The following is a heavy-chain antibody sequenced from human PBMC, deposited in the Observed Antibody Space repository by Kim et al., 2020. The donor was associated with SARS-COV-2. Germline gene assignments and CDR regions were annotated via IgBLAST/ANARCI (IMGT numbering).Heavy chain of an antibody. V-gene: IGHV3-23*01. CDR3: AKEERRGHIVVGPRPPYYFCARAV. Sequence: GGSLRLSCAASGFTFSNYAMSWVRQAPGKGLEWVSGISGSDSNTYYADSVKGRFTISRDNSKNTLYLQLNSLRAEDTAVYYCAKEERRGHIVVGPRPPYYFCARAVWGQGTPVTVSS. CDR2: ISGSDSNT. J-gene: IGHJ6*02. CDR1: GFTFSNYA. D-gene: IGHD5-12*01.